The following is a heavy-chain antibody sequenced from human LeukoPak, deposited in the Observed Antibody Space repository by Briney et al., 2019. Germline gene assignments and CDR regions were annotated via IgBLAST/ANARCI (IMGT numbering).Heavy chain of an antibody. CDR3: ARNRGYYDSSGYYAVDY. CDR1: GYSISSGYY. J-gene: IGHJ4*02. Sequence: SETLSLTCAVSGYSISSGYYWGWIRQPPGKGLEWIGSIYHSGSTYYNPSLKSRATISVDTSKNQFSLKLSSVTAADTAVYYCARNRGYYDSSGYYAVDYWGQGTLVTVSS. V-gene: IGHV4-38-2*01. CDR2: IYHSGST. D-gene: IGHD3-22*01.